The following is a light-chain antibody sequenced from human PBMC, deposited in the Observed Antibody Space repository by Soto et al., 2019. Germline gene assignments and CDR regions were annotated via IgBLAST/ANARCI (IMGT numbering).Light chain of an antibody. CDR2: GAS. CDR1: QDISNY. J-gene: IGKJ5*01. CDR3: QQFDNFPRAIT. Sequence: DIQMTHSPSSLSASVGDRVTITCQASQDISNYLNWYQHKPGKAPKLLIYGASNLETGVPSRFSGSGSGTDFSFTISTLQPEDIATYYCQQFDNFPRAITFGQGTRLEIK. V-gene: IGKV1-33*01.